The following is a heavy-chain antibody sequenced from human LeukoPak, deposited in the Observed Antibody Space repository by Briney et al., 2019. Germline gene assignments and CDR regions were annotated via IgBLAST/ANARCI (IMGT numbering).Heavy chain of an antibody. CDR1: GFIFSRDS. J-gene: IGHJ3*02. D-gene: IGHD3-10*01. CDR3: ARDSRSGYYGSGSVAFDI. V-gene: IGHV3-53*01. Sequence: GGSPRLSCAASGFIFSRDSMNWVRQAPGKGLEWVSVIYSGGSTYYADSVKGRFTISRDNSKNTLYLQMNGLRAEDTAVYHCARDSRSGYYGSGSVAFDIWGQGTMVTVSS. CDR2: IYSGGST.